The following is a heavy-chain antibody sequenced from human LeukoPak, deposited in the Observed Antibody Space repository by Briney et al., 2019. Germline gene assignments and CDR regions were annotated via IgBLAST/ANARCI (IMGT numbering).Heavy chain of an antibody. CDR3: ARGKYSYGTWGETHFDY. D-gene: IGHD5-18*01. J-gene: IGHJ4*02. CDR1: GFTFSSYA. Sequence: GGSLRLSCAASGFTFSSYAMSWVRQAPGKGLEWVSAISGSGGNTYYADSVKGRFTISRDNSKNTLYLQMNSLRAKDTAVYYCARGKYSYGTWGETHFDYWGQGTLVTVSS. CDR2: ISGSGGNT. V-gene: IGHV3-23*01.